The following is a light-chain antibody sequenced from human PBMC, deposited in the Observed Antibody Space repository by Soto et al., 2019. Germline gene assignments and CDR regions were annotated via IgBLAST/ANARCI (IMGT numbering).Light chain of an antibody. V-gene: IGKV3D-15*01. CDR2: XXX. CDR1: QTVSSN. J-gene: IGKJ1*01. Sequence: EIVLTQSPVTLSVPPGERATLSCRASQTVSSNLAWYQHXXGXXXRXXXXXXXTRATDFPARFSGSGSGTEFTLTISSLQSEDIAVYYCQQYITWPRTFVQGTKVEIK. CDR3: QQYITWPRT.